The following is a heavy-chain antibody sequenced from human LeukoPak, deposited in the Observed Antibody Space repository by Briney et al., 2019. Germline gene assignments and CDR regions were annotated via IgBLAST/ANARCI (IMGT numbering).Heavy chain of an antibody. CDR3: ARGGIQVSGIDEFDY. Sequence: GGSLRLSCAASGFTYIDYDMHWVRQVIGKGLEWVSAIGIRGDTHYSGSVKGRFTISRGNAESSLYLQMNSLRAEDTAVYYCARGGIQVSGIDEFDYWGQGTLVTVS. CDR2: IGIRGDT. D-gene: IGHD6-19*01. CDR1: GFTYIDYD. J-gene: IGHJ4*02. V-gene: IGHV3-13*01.